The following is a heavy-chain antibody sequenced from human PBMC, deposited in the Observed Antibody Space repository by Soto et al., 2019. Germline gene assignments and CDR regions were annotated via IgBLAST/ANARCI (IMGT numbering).Heavy chain of an antibody. J-gene: IGHJ4*02. Sequence: GASVKVSCKASGYTFTSSYMHWVRQAPGQGLEWMGIINPSGGSTSYAQKFQGRVTMTRDTSTSTVYMELSSLRSEDTAVYYCARVESSGWSTKFFDYWGQGTLVTVS. CDR2: INPSGGST. V-gene: IGHV1-46*01. CDR1: GYTFTSSY. D-gene: IGHD6-19*01. CDR3: ARVESSGWSTKFFDY.